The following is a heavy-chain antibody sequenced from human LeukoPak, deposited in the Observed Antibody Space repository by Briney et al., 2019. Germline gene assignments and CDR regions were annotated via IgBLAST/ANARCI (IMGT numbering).Heavy chain of an antibody. CDR3: ARHDSVLRWCMDV. CDR1: GLTLSNTY. CDR2: IYSGGRT. Sequence: GGSLRLSCAASGLTLSNTYMSWVRQAPGKGLEWVSVIYSGGRTFYADSVKGRFTISRDGSTNALTLQMNRLRVEDTAVYYCARHDSVLRWCMDVRGLGTTVTVSS. V-gene: IGHV3-66*04. J-gene: IGHJ6*02. D-gene: IGHD2-15*01.